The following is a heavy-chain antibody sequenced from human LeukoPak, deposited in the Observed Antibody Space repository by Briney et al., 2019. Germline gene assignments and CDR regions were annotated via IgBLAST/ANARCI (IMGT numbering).Heavy chain of an antibody. CDR2: INHSGST. CDR1: GFTFSHAW. V-gene: IGHV4-34*01. CDR3: ARIYGRGAFDI. Sequence: GSLRLSCTASGFTFSHAWMSWVRQAPGKGLEWVGEINHSGSTNYNPSLKSRVTISVDTSKNQFSLKLSSVTAADTAVYYCARIYGRGAFDIWGQGTMVTVSS. J-gene: IGHJ3*02. D-gene: IGHD5-12*01.